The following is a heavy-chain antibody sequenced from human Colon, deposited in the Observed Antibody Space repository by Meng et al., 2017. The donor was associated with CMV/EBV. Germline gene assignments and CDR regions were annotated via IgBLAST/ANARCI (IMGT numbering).Heavy chain of an antibody. J-gene: IGHJ4*01. D-gene: IGHD3-3*01. CDR2: IKQDGSER. CDR1: GFTVSNYW. V-gene: IGHV3-7*01. Sequence: GESLKISCVASGFTVSNYWMSWVRQAPGKGLEWVANIKQDGSERYYVDSVTGRFTVSRDNAKNSLYLQMDSLRAEDTAVYYFARIYYGSWSGYYRDYWGHGTLVTVSS. CDR3: ARIYYGSWSGYYRDY.